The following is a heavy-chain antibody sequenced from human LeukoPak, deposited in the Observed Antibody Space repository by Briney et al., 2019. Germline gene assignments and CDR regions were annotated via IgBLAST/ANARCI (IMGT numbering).Heavy chain of an antibody. D-gene: IGHD1-26*01. J-gene: IGHJ5*02. V-gene: IGHV3-20*04. CDR2: INWNGGST. CDR3: ARDVVGARAS. CDR1: GFTFDDYG. Sequence: GGSLRLSCAASGFTFDDYGMSWVRQAPGKGLEWVSGINWNGGSTGYADSVKGRFTIYRDNAKNYLYLQMNSLRAEDTALYYCARDVVGARASWGQGTLVTVSS.